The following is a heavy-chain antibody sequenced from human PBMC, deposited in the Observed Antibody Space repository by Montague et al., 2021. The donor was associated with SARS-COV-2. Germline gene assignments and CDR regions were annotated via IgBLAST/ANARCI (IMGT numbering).Heavy chain of an antibody. V-gene: IGHV4-39*07. D-gene: IGHD3-10*01. CDR1: GGSFSSSSYY. CDR3: AGDLAGDCGSGSYGGMDV. J-gene: IGHJ6*02. CDR2: IYYRGST. Sequence: SETLSLTCTVSGGSFSSSSYYWGWIRQHKGKGLEWKGSIYYRGSTYYNPNLKRRVTISVDTSKNRFSLKLSSVTAADTAVYYCAGDLAGDCGSGSYGGMDVWGQGTTVIVSS.